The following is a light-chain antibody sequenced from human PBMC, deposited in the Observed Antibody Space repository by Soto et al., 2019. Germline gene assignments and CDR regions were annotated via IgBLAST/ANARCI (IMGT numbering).Light chain of an antibody. CDR1: SSDVGGYNY. CDR3: SSYTSSSVG. J-gene: IGLJ2*01. Sequence: QSALTQPASVSGYPGQSITISCTGTSSDVGGYNYVSWYQQHPGKAPKLMIYEVSNRPSGVSNRFSGSKSDNTASLTISGLQAEDEADYYGSSYTSSSVGFGGGTQLTVL. V-gene: IGLV2-14*01. CDR2: EVS.